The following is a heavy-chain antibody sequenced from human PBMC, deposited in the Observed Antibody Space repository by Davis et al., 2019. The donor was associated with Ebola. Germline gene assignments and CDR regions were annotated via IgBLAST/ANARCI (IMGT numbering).Heavy chain of an antibody. D-gene: IGHD1-26*01. J-gene: IGHJ4*02. V-gene: IGHV4-39*07. Sequence: SETLSLTCTFSGGSISSRSYYWGWIRQPPGKGLAWIGSMYYSGNTYYNPSLKSRVTISGDTSKNQFSLNVNSVTAADTAMYYCARTPQYTSYGSYFDYWGQGALVTVSS. CDR1: GGSISSRSYY. CDR2: MYYSGNT. CDR3: ARTPQYTSYGSYFDY.